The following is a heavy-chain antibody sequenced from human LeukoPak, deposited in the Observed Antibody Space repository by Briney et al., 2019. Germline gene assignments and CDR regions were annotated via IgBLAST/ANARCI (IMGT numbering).Heavy chain of an antibody. J-gene: IGHJ4*02. CDR2: IIPIFGTA. CDR3: ARNLPKKTGEPDY. CDR1: GGTFSSYA. Sequence: GASVKVSCKASGGTFSSYAISWVRQAPGQGLEWMGGIIPIFGTANYAQKFQGRVTITTDESTSTAYMELSSLRSEDTAVYYCARNLPKKTGEPDYWGQGTLVTVSS. D-gene: IGHD7-27*01. V-gene: IGHV1-69*05.